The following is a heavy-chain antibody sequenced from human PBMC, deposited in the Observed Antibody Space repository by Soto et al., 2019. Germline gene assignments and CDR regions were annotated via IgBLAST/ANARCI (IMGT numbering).Heavy chain of an antibody. CDR3: ARDGVGATTYFGYFDY. Sequence: VQLVESGGGVVQPGRSLRLSCAAPRFIFSGYGMHWVRQAPGKGLEWVAVIWYDGSNKYYADSVTGRFTISRDNSRNTLYLQMNSLRAEDTAVYYCARDGVGATTYFGYFDYWGQGTLVTVSS. D-gene: IGHD1-26*01. J-gene: IGHJ4*02. CDR1: RFIFSGYG. V-gene: IGHV3-33*01. CDR2: IWYDGSNK.